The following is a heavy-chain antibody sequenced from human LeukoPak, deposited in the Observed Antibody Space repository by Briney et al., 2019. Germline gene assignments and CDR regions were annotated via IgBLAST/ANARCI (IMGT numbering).Heavy chain of an antibody. D-gene: IGHD3-10*01. V-gene: IGHV3-30*02. Sequence: GGSLRLSCAASGFTFSSYGMHWVRQAPGKGLEWVAFIRYDGSNKYYADSVKGRFTISRDNSKNTLYLQMNSLRAEDTAVYYCAKDSVWFGEFPEYYFDYWGQGTLVTVSS. CDR1: GFTFSSYG. J-gene: IGHJ4*02. CDR3: AKDSVWFGEFPEYYFDY. CDR2: IRYDGSNK.